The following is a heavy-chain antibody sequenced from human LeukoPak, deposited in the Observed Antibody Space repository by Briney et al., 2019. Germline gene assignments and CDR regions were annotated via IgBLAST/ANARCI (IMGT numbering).Heavy chain of an antibody. CDR2: IYYSARP. J-gene: IGHJ4*01. CDR3: ARLTWGACGGDCHNSSFDY. D-gene: IGHD2-21*02. Sequence: SETLSLTCTVSGGSISGYYWSWIRQPPGKGLEWIGYIYYSARPNYNPSLKRRVIIPVDTSTHQSSLKPSSLTAADTAVYYWARLTWGACGGDCHNSSFDYWGHGTLVTVSS. CDR1: GGSISGYY. V-gene: IGHV4-59*01.